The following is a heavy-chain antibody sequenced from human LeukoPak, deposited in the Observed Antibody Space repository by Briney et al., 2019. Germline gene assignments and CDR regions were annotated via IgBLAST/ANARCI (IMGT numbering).Heavy chain of an antibody. Sequence: ASVKVSCKAAVYIFTGYHMHGVRQAPGQGLEWMGWINPNSGATNYAQNFQGRVTMTSVTSITTAYMEVSRLRSDDTAVYYCARAIGAGSYYRGQIDYWGQGTLVTVSS. CDR1: VYIFTGYH. J-gene: IGHJ4*02. D-gene: IGHD3-10*01. CDR2: INPNSGAT. CDR3: ARAIGAGSYYRGQIDY. V-gene: IGHV1-2*02.